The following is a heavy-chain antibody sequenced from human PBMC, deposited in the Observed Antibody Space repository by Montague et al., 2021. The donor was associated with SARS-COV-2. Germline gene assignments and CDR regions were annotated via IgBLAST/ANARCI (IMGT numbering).Heavy chain of an antibody. CDR3: ARWDPQTLTLIGLRGKSASDY. D-gene: IGHD4-23*01. CDR1: GGSFSGYY. CDR2: INHSGTT. V-gene: IGHV4-34*01. Sequence: SETLSPTRAVYGGSFSGYYWTWIRQSPGKGLEWIAEINHSGTTNYNFNSSLRSRVTISVDTSKSQFSLKLSSVTAADTGVYYCARWDPQTLTLIGLRGKSASDYWGQGTLVTVSS. J-gene: IGHJ4*02.